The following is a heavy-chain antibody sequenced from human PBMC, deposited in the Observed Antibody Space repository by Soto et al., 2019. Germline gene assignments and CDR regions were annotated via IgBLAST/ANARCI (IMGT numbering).Heavy chain of an antibody. CDR1: GYTFTSYD. CDR3: AGGDIVVVPAASGNFDY. V-gene: IGHV1-8*01. D-gene: IGHD2-2*01. J-gene: IGHJ4*02. CDR2: MNPNSGNT. Sequence: ASVKVSCKGSGYTFTSYDINWVRQATGQGLEWMGWMNPNSGNTGYAQKFQGRVTMTRNTSISTAYMELSSLRSEDTAVYYCAGGDIVVVPAASGNFDYWGQGTLVTVSS.